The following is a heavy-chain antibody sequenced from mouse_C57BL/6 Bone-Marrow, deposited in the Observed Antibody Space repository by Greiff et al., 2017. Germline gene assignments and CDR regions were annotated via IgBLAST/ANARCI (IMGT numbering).Heavy chain of an antibody. CDR1: GYTFTSYG. CDR3: AADYYGGSYEYFDV. Sequence: QVQLQQSGAELARPGASVKLSCKASGYTFTSYGISWVKQRTGQGLEWIGEIYPRSGNTYYNEKFKGKATLTADKSSSTAYMELRSLTSEDSAVYICAADYYGGSYEYFDVWGTGTTVTVSS. CDR2: IYPRSGNT. D-gene: IGHD1-1*01. J-gene: IGHJ1*03. V-gene: IGHV1-81*01.